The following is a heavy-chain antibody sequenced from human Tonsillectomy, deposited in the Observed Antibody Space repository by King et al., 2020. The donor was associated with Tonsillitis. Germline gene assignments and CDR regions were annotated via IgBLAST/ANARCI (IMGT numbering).Heavy chain of an antibody. CDR2: IKSKTDGGKK. CDR1: GFTFSNAW. V-gene: IGHV3-15*01. J-gene: IGHJ6*03. D-gene: IGHD3-22*01. CDR3: TTDSQDYYDSSGYYYYYYMDV. Sequence: VQLVESGGGLVKPGGSLRLSCAASGFTFSNAWMSWVRQAPGKGLEWVGRIKSKTDGGKKDYAAPGKGRLTISRDDSKNMLYLKMNSLKTEDTAVYYCTTDSQDYYDSSGYYYYYYMDVWGKGTTVTVSS.